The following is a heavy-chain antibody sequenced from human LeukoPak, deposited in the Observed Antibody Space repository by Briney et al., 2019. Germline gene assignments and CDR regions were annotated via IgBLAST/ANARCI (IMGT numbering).Heavy chain of an antibody. Sequence: GESLKISCKGSGYSFTSYWIGWVRQMPGKGLEWMGIIYPGDSDTRYSPSFQGQVTISADKSISTAYLQWSSLKASDTAMYYCARPHHGAAAAQPFDYWGQGTLVTVSS. J-gene: IGHJ4*02. D-gene: IGHD6-13*01. V-gene: IGHV5-51*01. CDR3: ARPHHGAAAAQPFDY. CDR1: GYSFTSYW. CDR2: IYPGDSDT.